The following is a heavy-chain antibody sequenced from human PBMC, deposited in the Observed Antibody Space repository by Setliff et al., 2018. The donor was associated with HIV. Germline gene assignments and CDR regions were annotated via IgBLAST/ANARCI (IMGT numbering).Heavy chain of an antibody. V-gene: IGHV4-30-4*08. CDR3: ARENGWLFGWFDP. Sequence: LSLTCTVSGDSITSGGYSWTWIRQPPGKALEWVGYIYYSGRTSHSGSTYYNPSVVSRITISGDTSKNQFSLKLTSVTAADTAIYYCARENGWLFGWFDPWGQGTPVTVSS. CDR1: GDSITSGGYS. J-gene: IGHJ5*02. D-gene: IGHD3-22*01. CDR2: IYYSGRTSHSGST.